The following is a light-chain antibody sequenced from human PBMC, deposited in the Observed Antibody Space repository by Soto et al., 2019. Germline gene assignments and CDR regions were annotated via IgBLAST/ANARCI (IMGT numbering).Light chain of an antibody. CDR1: NSNIGSFA. CDR2: STN. CDR3: VAWDDRLKNGV. V-gene: IGLV1-44*01. J-gene: IGLJ3*02. Sequence: QSVLTQPPSVSGAPGQRVTISCSGSNSNIGSFAVSWFQQLPGTAPKVLIFSTNQRPSGVPDRFSGSKSGTSASLAISGLQSEDEADYYCVAWDDRLKNGVLGGGTKL.